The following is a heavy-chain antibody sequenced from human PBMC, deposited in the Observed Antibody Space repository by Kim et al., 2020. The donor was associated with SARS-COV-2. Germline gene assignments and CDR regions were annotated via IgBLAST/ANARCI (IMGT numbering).Heavy chain of an antibody. CDR2: INPSSGVT. CDR3: ARGNTETIDY. Sequence: ASVKVSCKTSGYTFTTRYLHWVRQAPGQGLEWMGRINPSSGVTNYVQKFQGRVSMTRDKSISTAYMELSRLRSDDTVVYYCARGNTETIDYWGQGTLVTVSS. CDR1: GYTFTTRY. V-gene: IGHV1-2*05. J-gene: IGHJ4*02.